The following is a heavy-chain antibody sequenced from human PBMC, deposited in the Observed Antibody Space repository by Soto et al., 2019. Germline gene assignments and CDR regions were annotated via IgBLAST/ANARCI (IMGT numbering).Heavy chain of an antibody. CDR2: LSYDGSNK. CDR3: FQAEDGIRDVRSVSAFLLNRSSDL. V-gene: IGHV3-30-3*01. D-gene: IGHD3-10*02. Sequence: KGLEWVAVLSYDGSNKYYADSVNGRFTISRDNSKNTLYLQMNSLRAEDTAVYFFFQAEDGIRDVRSVSAFLLNRSSDL. J-gene: IGHJ2*01.